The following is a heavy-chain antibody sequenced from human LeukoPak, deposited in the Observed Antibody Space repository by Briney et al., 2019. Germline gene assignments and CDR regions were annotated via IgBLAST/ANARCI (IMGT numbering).Heavy chain of an antibody. Sequence: PGGSLRLSCAASGFTFSSHGMNWVRQAPGKGLEWVSGSSSSIGGRTYYADSVKGRFTVTRDNSRNTLYLQMNSLRAEDTGVYYCAKDDAWGRFYHWGQGTLVTVSS. CDR1: GFTFSSHG. D-gene: IGHD3-16*01. J-gene: IGHJ1*01. CDR3: AKDDAWGRFYH. CDR2: SSSSIGGRT. V-gene: IGHV3-23*01.